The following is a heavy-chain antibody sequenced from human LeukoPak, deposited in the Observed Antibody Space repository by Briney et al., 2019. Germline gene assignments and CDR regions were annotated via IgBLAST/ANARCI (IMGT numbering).Heavy chain of an antibody. J-gene: IGHJ3*02. CDR3: ARSADSSGYNAFDT. Sequence: GGSLRLSCAASGFTFSSYAMSWVRQAPGKGLEWGSASSGSVGSTYYADSVKGRFTISRDNAKNSLYLQMNSLRAEDTAVYYCARSADSSGYNAFDTWGQGTMVTVSS. CDR1: GFTFSSYA. D-gene: IGHD3-22*01. CDR2: SSGSVGST. V-gene: IGHV3-23*01.